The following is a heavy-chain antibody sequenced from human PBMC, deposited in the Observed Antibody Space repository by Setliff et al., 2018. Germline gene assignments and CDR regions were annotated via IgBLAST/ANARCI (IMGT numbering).Heavy chain of an antibody. CDR2: INHSGNT. J-gene: IGHJ6*03. Sequence: SETLSLTCAVSGDSISSGNWWSWVCQHPEKGLEWIGEINHSGNTNYNPSLKSRVTISVDKSTNQFSLKLNFVTAADTAVYYCLRTDYSDGRYSMDVWGKGTTVTVSS. D-gene: IGHD6-19*01. V-gene: IGHV4-4*02. CDR1: GDSISSGNW. CDR3: LRTDYSDGRYSMDV.